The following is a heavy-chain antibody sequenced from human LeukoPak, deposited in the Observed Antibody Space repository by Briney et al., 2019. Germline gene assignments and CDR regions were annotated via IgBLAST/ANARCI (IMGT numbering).Heavy chain of an antibody. CDR1: SFTFSDYG. CDR2: IYSGST. CDR3: AKDRGSSSSTFLGY. Sequence: GGTLRLSCEASSFTFSDYGMSWVRQAPGKGLEWVSFIYSGSTHYSDSVKGRFTIFRDNSKNTLYLQMNSLRAEDTAVYYCAKDRGSSSSTFLGYWGQGTLVTVSS. V-gene: IGHV3-23*03. D-gene: IGHD2-2*01. J-gene: IGHJ4*02.